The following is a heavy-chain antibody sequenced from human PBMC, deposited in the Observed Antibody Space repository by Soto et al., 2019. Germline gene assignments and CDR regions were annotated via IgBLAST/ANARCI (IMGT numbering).Heavy chain of an antibody. CDR3: ARGYCSGGSCYSLDY. CDR2: ISAYNGNT. J-gene: IGHJ4*02. D-gene: IGHD2-15*01. V-gene: IGHV1-18*01. CDR1: GYTFTSYG. Sequence: ASVKVSCKASGYTFTSYGISWVRQAPGQGLEWMGWISAYNGNTNYAQKLQGRVTMTTDTSASTAYMELRSLRSDDTAVYYCARGYCSGGSCYSLDYWGQGTLVTVSS.